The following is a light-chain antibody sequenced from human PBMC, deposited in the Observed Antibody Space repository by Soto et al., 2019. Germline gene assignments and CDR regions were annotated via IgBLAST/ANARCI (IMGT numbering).Light chain of an antibody. CDR1: SSDVGGYNY. Sequence: QSVLTQPPSASGSPGQSVTITCTGTSSDVGGYNYVAWYQQHPGKAPKFIIYEVSKRPSGVPNRFSGSKSGNTASLTVSGLQAEDEADYYCRSYAGSNTFVVFGGGTKLTVL. J-gene: IGLJ3*02. CDR3: RSYAGSNTFVV. CDR2: EVS. V-gene: IGLV2-8*01.